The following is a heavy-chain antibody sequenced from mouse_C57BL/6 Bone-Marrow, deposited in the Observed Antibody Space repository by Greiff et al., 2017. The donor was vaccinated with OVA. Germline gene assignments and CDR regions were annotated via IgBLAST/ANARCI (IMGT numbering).Heavy chain of an antibody. V-gene: IGHV5-2*03. CDR2: INSDGGST. J-gene: IGHJ1*03. CDR3: ARRGYYGNYWYFDV. CDR1: EYEFPSHD. Sequence: DVMLVESGGGLVQPGESLKLSCESNEYEFPSHDMSWVRKTPEKRLALVAAINSDGGSTYYPDTMERRFIISRDNTKKTLYLQMSRLRSEDTALYYCARRGYYGNYWYFDVWGTGTTVTVSS. D-gene: IGHD2-1*01.